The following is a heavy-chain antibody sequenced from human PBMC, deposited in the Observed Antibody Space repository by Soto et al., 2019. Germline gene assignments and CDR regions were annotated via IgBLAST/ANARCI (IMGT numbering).Heavy chain of an antibody. D-gene: IGHD3-10*01. V-gene: IGHV3-43*01. J-gene: IGHJ4*02. Sequence: GGSLRLSCAASGFTFDDYTMHWVRQAPGKGLEWVSLISWDGGSTYYADSVKGRFTISRDNSKNSLYLQMNSLRTEDTALYYCAKDMGSDYYGSGRLDYWGQGTLVTVSS. CDR1: GFTFDDYT. CDR3: AKDMGSDYYGSGRLDY. CDR2: ISWDGGST.